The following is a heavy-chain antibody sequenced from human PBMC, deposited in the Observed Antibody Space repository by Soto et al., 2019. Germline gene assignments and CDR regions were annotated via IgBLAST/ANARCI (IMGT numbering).Heavy chain of an antibody. D-gene: IGHD2-2*01. CDR3: ARDFFVVVPAAAYYYYGMDV. V-gene: IGHV4-39*02. CDR2: ISYSGST. J-gene: IGHJ6*02. CDR1: GGSISSDSYY. Sequence: PSETLSLTCTVSGGSISSDSYYWGWIRQSPEKGLEWIASISYSGSTYYNPTLKSRLIISVDTSKSQFSLKLSSVTAADTAVYYCARDFFVVVPAAAYYYYGMDVWGQGTTVTVSS.